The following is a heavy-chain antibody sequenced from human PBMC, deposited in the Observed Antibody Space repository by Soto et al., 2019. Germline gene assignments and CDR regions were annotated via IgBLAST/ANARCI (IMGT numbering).Heavy chain of an antibody. J-gene: IGHJ4*02. CDR3: AKDAVAGPKMHPTPFGFFDY. CDR2: ISGSGGST. V-gene: IGHV3-23*01. Sequence: PGGSLRLSCAASGFTFSSDAMSWVRQAPGKGLEWVSAISGSGGSTYYADSVKGRFTISRDNSKNTLYLQMNSLRAEDTAVYYCAKDAVAGPKMHPTPFGFFDYWGQGTLVTVSS. CDR1: GFTFSSDA. D-gene: IGHD6-19*01.